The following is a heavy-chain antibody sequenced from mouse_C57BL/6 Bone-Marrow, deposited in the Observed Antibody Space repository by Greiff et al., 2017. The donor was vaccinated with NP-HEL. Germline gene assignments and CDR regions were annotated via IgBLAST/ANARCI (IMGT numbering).Heavy chain of an antibody. J-gene: IGHJ4*01. V-gene: IGHV1-50*01. CDR1: GYTFTSYW. CDR3: ARWELLRYYAMDD. CDR2: IDPSDSYT. Sequence: QVQLQQPGAELVKPGASVKLSCKASGYTFTSYWMQWVKQRPGQGLEWIGEIDPSDSYTNYTQKFKGKATLTVDTSSSTAYLQLSSLTSEDSAVYYCARWELLRYYAMDDWGQGTSVTVSS. D-gene: IGHD1-1*01.